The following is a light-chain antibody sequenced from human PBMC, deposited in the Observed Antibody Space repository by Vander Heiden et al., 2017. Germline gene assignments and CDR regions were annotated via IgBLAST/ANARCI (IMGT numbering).Light chain of an antibody. V-gene: IGLV3-1*01. J-gene: IGLJ1*01. CDR1: KLGDKY. CDR3: HAFDSNTHV. Sequence: SYELTQPPSVSVSPGQTASITCSGDKLGDKYVCWYQQKPGQSPVLIIYQDTKRPSGIPERFSGSNSGNTATLTISGTQAMDEADYYCHAFDSNTHVFGTGTKVTVL. CDR2: QDT.